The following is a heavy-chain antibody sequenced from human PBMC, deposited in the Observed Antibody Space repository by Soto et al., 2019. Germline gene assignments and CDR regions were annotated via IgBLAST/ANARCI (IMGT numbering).Heavy chain of an antibody. Sequence: GGSLRLSCAASGFTFSSYGMHWVRQAPGKGLEWVAVIWYDGSNKYYADSVKGRFTISRDNSKNTLYLQMNGLRAEDTAVYYCARDPYSSGWYEDSDAGYYFDYWGQGTLVTVSS. CDR1: GFTFSSYG. D-gene: IGHD6-19*01. V-gene: IGHV3-33*01. J-gene: IGHJ4*02. CDR2: IWYDGSNK. CDR3: ARDPYSSGWYEDSDAGYYFDY.